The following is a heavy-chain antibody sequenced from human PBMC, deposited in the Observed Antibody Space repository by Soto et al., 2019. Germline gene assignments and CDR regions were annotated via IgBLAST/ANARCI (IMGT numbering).Heavy chain of an antibody. CDR2: IIANDDK. D-gene: IGHD3-22*01. J-gene: IGHJ4*02. CDR3: ARALFYVDSDGYYFEFDY. Sequence: SGPTLLNPTETLTLTCSVSGLSLTDTRMAVSWIRQAPGKALEWLTHIIANDDKTNSTSLKSRPTISKDTSKSQVVLRMTNMDPVNTGRYYCARALFYVDSDGYYFEFDYCGPRTLVTVSS. CDR1: GLSLTDTRMA. V-gene: IGHV2-26*01.